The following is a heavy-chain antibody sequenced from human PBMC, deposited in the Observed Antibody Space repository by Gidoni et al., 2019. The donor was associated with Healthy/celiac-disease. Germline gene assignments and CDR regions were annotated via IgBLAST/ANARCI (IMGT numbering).Heavy chain of an antibody. J-gene: IGHJ4*02. CDR1: GFTFSRYW. V-gene: IGHV3-7*01. CDR3: ARDSPEGYFDY. Sequence: EVQLVESGGGLVQPGGSLRLSCAASGFTFSRYWMSWVRQAPGKGLEWVANIKQEGSETYYVDSVKGRFTISRDNAKNSLYLQMNSLRAEDTAVYYCARDSPEGYFDYWGQGTLVTVSS. CDR2: IKQEGSET.